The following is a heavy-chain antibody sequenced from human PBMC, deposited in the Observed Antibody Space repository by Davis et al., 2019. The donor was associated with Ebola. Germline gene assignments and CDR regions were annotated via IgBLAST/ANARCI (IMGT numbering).Heavy chain of an antibody. CDR3: ARKYYDFWSGYV. D-gene: IGHD3-3*01. CDR1: GGSFSGYY. J-gene: IGHJ6*02. CDR2: INHSGST. Sequence: MPSETLSPTCAVHGGSFSGYYWSWNRQPPGKGLEWIGEINHSGSTNYNPSLKSRVTISVDTSKNQFSLKLSSVTAADTAVYYCARKYYDFWSGYVWGQGTTVTVSS. V-gene: IGHV4-34*01.